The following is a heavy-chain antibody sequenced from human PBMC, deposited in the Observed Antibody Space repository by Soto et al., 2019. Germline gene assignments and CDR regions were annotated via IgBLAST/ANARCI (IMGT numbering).Heavy chain of an antibody. D-gene: IGHD3-16*01. J-gene: IGHJ3*01. CDR3: ATGALGGRHQLVRDGFDL. CDR2: VAPIFDFS. Sequence: QVQLVQSGAEVKKPGSSLRVSCRASGGTFDSYSISWVRQAPGQGLEWLGKVAPIFDFSRYAPQFQGRVTRPGQNDKSIAYMDLRRLTFRYTAVYYCATGALGGRHQLVRDGFDLWCQATNVTVSS. CDR1: GGTFDSYS. V-gene: IGHV1-69*02.